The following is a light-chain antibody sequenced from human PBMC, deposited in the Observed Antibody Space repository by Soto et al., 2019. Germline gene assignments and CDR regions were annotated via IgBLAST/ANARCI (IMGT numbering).Light chain of an antibody. CDR2: GAS. CDR3: QQYGSTPWT. CDR1: ESISRDY. Sequence: EIVLTQSPGTLSLSPGQRATLSCRASESISRDYLAWYQQRLGQAPRLLIYGASSGATGIPDRFSGSGSGTDFTLTISRLEPEDFAVYYCQQYGSTPWTFGRGTKVEMK. V-gene: IGKV3-20*01. J-gene: IGKJ1*01.